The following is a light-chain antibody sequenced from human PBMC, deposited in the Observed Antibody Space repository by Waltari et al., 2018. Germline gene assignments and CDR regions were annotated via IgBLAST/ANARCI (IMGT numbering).Light chain of an antibody. CDR3: QQYNTWPPLT. V-gene: IGKV3-15*01. CDR2: GAS. Sequence: EIVMMQSPATLSVSPGERATLSCRATQSVAGNLAWYQQKPGQAPRLLMYGASTRATGIPARFSGSGSGTEFTLTISSLQSEDFAVYYCQQYNTWPPLTFGQGTRLEIK. CDR1: QSVAGN. J-gene: IGKJ5*01.